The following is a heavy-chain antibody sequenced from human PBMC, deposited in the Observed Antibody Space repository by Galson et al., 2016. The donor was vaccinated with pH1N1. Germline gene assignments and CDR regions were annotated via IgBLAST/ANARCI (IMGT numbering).Heavy chain of an antibody. D-gene: IGHD2-15*01. CDR3: ARGYPGFSYYGMDV. CDR1: GFTVSPND. CDR2: IYSGGNT. V-gene: IGHV3-53*01. J-gene: IGHJ6*02. Sequence: LRLSCAASGFTVSPNDMSWFRQAPGKGLEWVSVIYSGGNTYYTDSAKGRFTISRDSSKNTLYLQMNSLRPEDTAVYYCARGYPGFSYYGMDVWGQGTTVTVSS.